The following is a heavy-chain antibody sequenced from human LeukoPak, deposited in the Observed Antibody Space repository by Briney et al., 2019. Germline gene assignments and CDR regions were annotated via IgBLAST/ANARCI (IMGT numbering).Heavy chain of an antibody. Sequence: QSGGSLRLSCAASGFTFSSCAMTWVRQAPGKGLEWVSAISGTGGSTHYADSVKGRFTISRDNSKNTLYLQMNSLRAEDTAVYYCAKDLQPLANWGQGNLVTVSS. CDR2: ISGTGGST. CDR1: GFTFSSCA. D-gene: IGHD1-1*01. V-gene: IGHV3-23*01. J-gene: IGHJ4*02. CDR3: AKDLQPLAN.